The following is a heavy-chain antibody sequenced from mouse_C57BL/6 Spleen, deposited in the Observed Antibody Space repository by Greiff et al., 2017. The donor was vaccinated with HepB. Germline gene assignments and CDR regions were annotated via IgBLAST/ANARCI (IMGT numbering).Heavy chain of an antibody. Sequence: QVQLKESGPELVKPGASVKLSCKASGYTFTSYDINWVKQRPGQGLEWIGWIYPRDGSTKYNEKFKGKATLTVDTFSSTAYMELHSLTSEDSAVYFCARSEDDDEGWFAYWGQGTLVTVSA. V-gene: IGHV1-85*01. J-gene: IGHJ3*01. CDR2: IYPRDGST. CDR1: GYTFTSYD. D-gene: IGHD2-4*01. CDR3: ARSEDDDEGWFAY.